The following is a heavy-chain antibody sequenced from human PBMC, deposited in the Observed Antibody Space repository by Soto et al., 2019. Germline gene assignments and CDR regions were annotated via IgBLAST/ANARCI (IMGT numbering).Heavy chain of an antibody. Sequence: SETLSLTCTVSGGSISSSSYYWGWIRQPPGKGLEWIGSIFYSGSTYYNPSLKSRVTISVDTSDNQFSLKLSSVTAADTAVYYCARHVNFWSGLDYYYYMDVWGKGTTVTVSS. CDR1: GGSISSSSYY. J-gene: IGHJ6*03. CDR2: IFYSGST. V-gene: IGHV4-39*01. CDR3: ARHVNFWSGLDYYYYMDV. D-gene: IGHD3-3*01.